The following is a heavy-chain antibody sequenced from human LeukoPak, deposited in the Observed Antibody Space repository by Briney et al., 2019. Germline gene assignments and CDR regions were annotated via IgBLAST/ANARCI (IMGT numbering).Heavy chain of an antibody. CDR1: GGSLSSHY. J-gene: IGHJ4*02. V-gene: IGHV4-59*11. D-gene: IGHD1-7*01. Sequence: SETLSLTCTVSGGSLSSHYWSWIRQPPGKGLEWLGYIYYSGSTNYNPSLKSRVTISVDTSKNQFSLKLSSVTAADTAVYYCARGLFYNWNYEPFFGYWGQGTLVTVSS. CDR3: ARGLFYNWNYEPFFGY. CDR2: IYYSGST.